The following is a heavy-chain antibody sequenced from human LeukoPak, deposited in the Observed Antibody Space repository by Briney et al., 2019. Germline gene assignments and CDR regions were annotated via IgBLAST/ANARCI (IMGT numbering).Heavy chain of an antibody. V-gene: IGHV4-4*02. J-gene: IGHJ4*02. CDR1: GGSISSSNW. CDR2: IYYSGST. D-gene: IGHD3-16*02. Sequence: PSETLSLTCAVSGGSISSSNWWSWVRQPPGKGLEWIGSIYYSGSTYYNPSLKSRVTISVDTSKNQFSLKLSSVTAADTAVYYCARFNYDYVWGSYRFDYWGQGTLVTVSS. CDR3: ARFNYDYVWGSYRFDY.